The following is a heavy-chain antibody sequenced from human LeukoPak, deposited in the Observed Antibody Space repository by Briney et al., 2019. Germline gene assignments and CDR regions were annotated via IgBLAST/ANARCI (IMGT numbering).Heavy chain of an antibody. J-gene: IGHJ4*02. CDR2: ITTSSSTI. Sequence: GGSLRLSCAASGFSFSSFSMNWVRQAPGRGLEWVSYITTSSSTIYYADSVKGRFTISRDNAKNSLYLQMSSLRAEDTAVYYCASSSSWYGYWGQGTLVTVSS. V-gene: IGHV3-48*04. CDR1: GFSFSSFS. D-gene: IGHD6-13*01. CDR3: ASSSSWYGY.